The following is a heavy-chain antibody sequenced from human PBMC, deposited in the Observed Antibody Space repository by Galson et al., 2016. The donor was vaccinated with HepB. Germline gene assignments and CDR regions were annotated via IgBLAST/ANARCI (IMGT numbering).Heavy chain of an antibody. CDR2: IWHGGSNK. Sequence: SLRLSCAASGFTFSTYGMHWVRQAPGKGLEWVALIWHGGSNKYYADSVKGRFTISRDNPKNTLYLQMNSLKVEDTAVYYCAREMHVAAAAAFDFWGRGTLVTFSS. CDR1: GFTFSTYG. CDR3: AREMHVAAAAAFDF. V-gene: IGHV3-33*01. J-gene: IGHJ4*02. D-gene: IGHD6-13*01.